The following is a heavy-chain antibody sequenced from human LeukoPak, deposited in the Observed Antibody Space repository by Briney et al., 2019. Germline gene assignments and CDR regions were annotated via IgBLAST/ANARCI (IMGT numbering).Heavy chain of an antibody. Sequence: LSLTCAVYGGSFSGYYWSWIRQAPGKGLEWLSYISNDGTTIYYADSVKGRFTISRDNAKNSLHLQMNSLRAGDTAVYYCARDRRPSSWLGVGPWGQGTLVTVSS. CDR3: ARDRRPSSWLGVGP. CDR2: ISNDGTTI. J-gene: IGHJ5*02. D-gene: IGHD6-13*01. CDR1: GGSFSGYY. V-gene: IGHV3-11*04.